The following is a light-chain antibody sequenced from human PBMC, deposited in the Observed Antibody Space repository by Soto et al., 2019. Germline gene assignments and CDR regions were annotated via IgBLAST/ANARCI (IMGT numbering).Light chain of an antibody. CDR1: QSIKSW. Sequence: DIQMTQSPSTLSASVGDRVTITCRASQSIKSWLAWYQQKPEKAPNLLIYKTSTLESGVPSRFSGSGSGTEFTLTISSVQPDDFATYYCQQYKSYPLTFGGGTKVDIK. CDR3: QQYKSYPLT. J-gene: IGKJ4*01. CDR2: KTS. V-gene: IGKV1-5*03.